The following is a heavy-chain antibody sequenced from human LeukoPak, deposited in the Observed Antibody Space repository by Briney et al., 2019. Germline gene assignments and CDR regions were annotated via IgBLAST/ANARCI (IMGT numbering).Heavy chain of an antibody. V-gene: IGHV3-30*02. D-gene: IGHD2/OR15-2a*01. CDR2: IGYDGSDK. CDR3: ARERNSGFDY. CDR1: GFTFSTYG. J-gene: IGHJ4*02. Sequence: GGSLRLSCTASGFTFSTYGMHWVRQAPGKGLEWVSFIGYDGSDKKYVESVTGRFTISRDNAKNSLYLQMNSLRAEDTAVYYCARERNSGFDYWGQGTLVTVSS.